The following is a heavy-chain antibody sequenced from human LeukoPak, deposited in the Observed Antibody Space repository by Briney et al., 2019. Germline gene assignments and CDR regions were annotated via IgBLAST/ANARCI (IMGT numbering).Heavy chain of an antibody. CDR1: GYSISSGYY. CDR2: IYHSGST. V-gene: IGHV4-38-2*01. CDR3: AKYSSSPHFDS. J-gene: IGHJ4*02. Sequence: SETLSLTCAVSGYSISSGYYWGWIRQPPGKGLEWIGSIYHSGSTYYNPSLKSRVTISVDTSKNQVSLKLSSVTAADTAVYYCAKYSSSPHFDSWGQGTLVTVSS. D-gene: IGHD6-6*01.